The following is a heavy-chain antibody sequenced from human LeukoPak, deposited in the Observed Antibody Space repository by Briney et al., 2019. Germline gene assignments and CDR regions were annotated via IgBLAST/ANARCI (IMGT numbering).Heavy chain of an antibody. Sequence: SETLSLTCTVSGGSISSYYWSWIRQPPGKGLEWIGYIYYSGSTNYNPSLKSRVTISVDTSKNQFSLKLSSVTAAETAVYYCARGTGYSAEYFQHWGQGTLVTVSS. CDR3: ARGTGYSAEYFQH. J-gene: IGHJ1*01. D-gene: IGHD3/OR15-3a*01. V-gene: IGHV4-59*01. CDR1: GGSISSYY. CDR2: IYYSGST.